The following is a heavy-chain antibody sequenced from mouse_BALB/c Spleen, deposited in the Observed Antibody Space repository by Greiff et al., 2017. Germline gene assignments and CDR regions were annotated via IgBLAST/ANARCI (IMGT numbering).Heavy chain of an antibody. J-gene: IGHJ3*01. CDR3: APYDYDDAAWFAY. V-gene: IGHV1-26*01. Sequence: VQLQQPGPDLVKPGASVKISCKASGYSFTGYYMHWVKQSHGKSLEWIGRVNPNNGGTSYNQKFKGKAILTVDKSSSTAYMELRSLTSEDSAVYYCAPYDYDDAAWFAYWGQGTLVTVSA. CDR1: GYSFTGYY. CDR2: VNPNNGGT. D-gene: IGHD2-4*01.